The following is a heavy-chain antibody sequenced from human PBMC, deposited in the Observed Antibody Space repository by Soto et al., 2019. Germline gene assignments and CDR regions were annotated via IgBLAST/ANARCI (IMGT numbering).Heavy chain of an antibody. CDR2: VYYGGAIFYSGNI. CDR3: VRYDRINMKPYSPEGFHI. CDR1: GDSISSSNSH. J-gene: IGHJ3*02. Sequence: SETLSLTCTVSGDSISSSNSHWGWTRQPPGKGLEYIGSVYYGGAIFYSGNIYYNPSLKSRVTISVDTSKNQFSLRLSSVTAADTGVYYCVRYDRINMKPYSPEGFHIWGQGTMVTVSS. D-gene: IGHD3-3*02. V-gene: IGHV4-39*01.